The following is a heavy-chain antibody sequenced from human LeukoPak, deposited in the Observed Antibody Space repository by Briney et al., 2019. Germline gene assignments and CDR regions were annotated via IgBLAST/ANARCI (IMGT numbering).Heavy chain of an antibody. Sequence: SETLSLTCAVYGGSFSGYYWSWIRQPPGKGLEWIGEINHSGSTNYNPSLKSRVTISVDTSKNQFSLKLSSATAADTAVYYCARGVLRFLFFMWGQGTMVTVSS. CDR1: GGSFSGYY. CDR2: INHSGST. D-gene: IGHD3-3*01. V-gene: IGHV4-34*01. CDR3: ARGVLRFLFFM. J-gene: IGHJ3*01.